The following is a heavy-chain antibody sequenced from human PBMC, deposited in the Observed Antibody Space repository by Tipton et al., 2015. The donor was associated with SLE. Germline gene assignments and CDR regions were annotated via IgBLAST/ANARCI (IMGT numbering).Heavy chain of an antibody. Sequence: SLRLSCAASGFTLNSNYMSWVRQAPGKGLAWVSVIYSGGSTYYADSVMGRFTISRDISKNTLYLQMNSLRAEDTAVYYCARGGGSDAFDIWGQGTMVTVSS. CDR1: GFTLNSNY. D-gene: IGHD3-16*01. V-gene: IGHV3-66*02. J-gene: IGHJ3*02. CDR2: IYSGGST. CDR3: ARGGGSDAFDI.